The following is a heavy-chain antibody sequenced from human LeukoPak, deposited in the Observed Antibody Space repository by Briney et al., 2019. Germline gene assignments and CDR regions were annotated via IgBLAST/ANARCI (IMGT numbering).Heavy chain of an antibody. D-gene: IGHD1-14*01. CDR1: GFTFSSYA. Sequence: GGSLGLSCAASGFTFSSYAMHWVRQAPGKGLEWVAVISYDGSNKYYADSVKGRFTISRDNSKKTLYLQMNGLRAEDTALYYCAKENLYDGMDVWGKGTTVTVSS. CDR3: AKENLYDGMDV. CDR2: ISYDGSNK. V-gene: IGHV3-30-3*01. J-gene: IGHJ6*04.